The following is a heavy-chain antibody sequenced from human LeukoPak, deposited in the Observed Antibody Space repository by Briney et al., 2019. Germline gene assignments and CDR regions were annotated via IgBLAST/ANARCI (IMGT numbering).Heavy chain of an antibody. CDR3: VRGGASSLPFNV. Sequence: PSETLSLTCTVSGASISTKFWGWIRQSPGKGLEWIASVPQSEYTTYNPSFNSRVAISLDTSKNQFFLTLNSVTAADTALYYCVRGGASSLPFNVWGQGTSVAVSS. CDR2: VPQSEYT. J-gene: IGHJ3*01. V-gene: IGHV4-59*13. CDR1: GASISTKF. D-gene: IGHD3-16*01.